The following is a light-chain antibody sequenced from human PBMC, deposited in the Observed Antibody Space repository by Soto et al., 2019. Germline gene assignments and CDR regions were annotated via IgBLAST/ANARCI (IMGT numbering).Light chain of an antibody. CDR2: CAS. Sequence: EIVLTQSPGTLSFSPGERATLSCRASQSVSSSYLAWYQQKPGQAHRLLIYCASSRATGIPDRFSGSGSGTDFTLNISRLEPEDFAVYYCPQYGSSPPWTFGQGTKVEIK. J-gene: IGKJ1*01. CDR1: QSVSSSY. CDR3: PQYGSSPPWT. V-gene: IGKV3-20*01.